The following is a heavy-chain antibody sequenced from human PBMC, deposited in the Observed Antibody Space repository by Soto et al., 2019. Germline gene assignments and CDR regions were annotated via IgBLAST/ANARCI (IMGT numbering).Heavy chain of an antibody. CDR1: GFTFDDYA. J-gene: IGHJ5*02. V-gene: IGHV3-9*01. CDR2: ISWNSGSI. Sequence: EVQLVESGGGLVQPGRSLRLSCAASGFTFDDYAMHWVRQAPGKGLEWVSGISWNSGSIGYADSVKGRFTISRDNAKNSLYLQMNSLRAEDTALYYCAKDVSWGQGPLVTVSS. CDR3: AKDVS.